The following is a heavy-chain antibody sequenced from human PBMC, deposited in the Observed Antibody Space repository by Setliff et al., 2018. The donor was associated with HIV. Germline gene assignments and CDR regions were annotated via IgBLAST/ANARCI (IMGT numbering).Heavy chain of an antibody. CDR3: AREPRYYHTSGTDAFDI. J-gene: IGHJ3*02. CDR1: GYTFNNYG. CDR2: INTHSGYT. D-gene: IGHD3-22*01. V-gene: IGHV1-18*01. Sequence: SSVKVSCKASGYTFNNYGISWGRQAPGQGLEWMGWINTHSGYTNYEQNVQGRVTVTMDTSTSTAYMALRSLRSDDTAVYYCAREPRYYHTSGTDAFDIWGQGTMVTVSS.